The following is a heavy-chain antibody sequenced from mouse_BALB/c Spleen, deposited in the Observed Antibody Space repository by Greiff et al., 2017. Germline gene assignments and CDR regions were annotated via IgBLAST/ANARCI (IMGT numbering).Heavy chain of an antibody. V-gene: IGHV5-12-1*01. Sequence: EVQGVESGGGLVKPGGSLKLSCAASGFAFSSYDMSWVRQTPEKRLEWVAYISSGGGSTYYPDTVKGRFTISRDNAKNTLYLQMSSLKSEDTAMYYCARRGSSFAYWGQGTLVTVSA. D-gene: IGHD1-1*01. J-gene: IGHJ3*01. CDR3: ARRGSSFAY. CDR1: GFAFSSYD. CDR2: ISSGGGST.